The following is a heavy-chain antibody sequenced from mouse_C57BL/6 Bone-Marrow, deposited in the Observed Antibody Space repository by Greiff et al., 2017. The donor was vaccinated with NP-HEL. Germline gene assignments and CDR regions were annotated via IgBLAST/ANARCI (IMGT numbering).Heavy chain of an antibody. V-gene: IGHV5-12*01. D-gene: IGHD2-4*01. CDR3: ARRGYDYDDSFAY. Sequence: EVQLVESGGGLVQPGGSLNLSCAASGFTFSDYYMYWVRQTPEKRLEWVAYISNGGGSTYYPDTVKGRFTISRDNAKNTLYLQMSRLKSEDTAMYYCARRGYDYDDSFAYWGQGTLVTVSA. J-gene: IGHJ3*01. CDR1: GFTFSDYY. CDR2: ISNGGGST.